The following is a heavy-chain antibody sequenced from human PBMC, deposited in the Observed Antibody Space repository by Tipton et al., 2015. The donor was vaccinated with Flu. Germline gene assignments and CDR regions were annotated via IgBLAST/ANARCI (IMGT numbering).Heavy chain of an antibody. D-gene: IGHD4-11*01. J-gene: IGHJ4*02. CDR2: IKHDGGDK. CDR1: GFTFNDYW. V-gene: IGHV3-7*01. Sequence: VQLVQSGGGLVQPGGSLRLSCAASGFTFNDYWMSWVRQAPGKGLELVANIKHDGGDKYYVDSVKGRFTISRDNAKNSLYLQMNSLRAEDTALYYCARHRNYHFDYWGQGTLVTVSS. CDR3: ARHRNYHFDY.